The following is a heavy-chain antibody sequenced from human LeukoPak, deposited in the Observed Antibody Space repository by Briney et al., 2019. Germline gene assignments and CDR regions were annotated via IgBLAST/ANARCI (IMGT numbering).Heavy chain of an antibody. V-gene: IGHV5-51*01. CDR1: GYSFTSYW. J-gene: IGHJ6*03. CDR3: ARQVRDGFNYYYYMDV. Sequence: GESLKISCKGSGYSFTSYWIGWVRQMSGKGLEWMGIIYPGDSDTRYSPSFQGQVTISADKSISTAYLQWSSLKASDTAMYYCARQVRDGFNYYYYMDVWGKGTTVTVSS. D-gene: IGHD5-24*01. CDR2: IYPGDSDT.